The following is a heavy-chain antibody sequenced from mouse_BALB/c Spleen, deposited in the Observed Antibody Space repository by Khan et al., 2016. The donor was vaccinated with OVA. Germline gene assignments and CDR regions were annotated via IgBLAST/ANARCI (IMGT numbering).Heavy chain of an antibody. J-gene: IGHJ3*01. V-gene: IGHV2-2*03. CDR3: ARDYDYDEGFAY. Sequence: QVQLKQSGPGLVQPSQSLSITCTVSGFSLTSYGVHWVRQSPGKGLEWLGVIWSVGSTDYHAAFISRLNISTDNSRNHAFLQMNSLQSNDRAIYYCARDYDYDEGFAYWGQGTLVTVSA. D-gene: IGHD2-4*01. CDR2: IWSVGST. CDR1: GFSLTSYG.